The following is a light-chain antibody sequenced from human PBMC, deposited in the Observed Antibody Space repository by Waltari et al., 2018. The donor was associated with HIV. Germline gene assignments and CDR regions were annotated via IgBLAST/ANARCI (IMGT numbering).Light chain of an antibody. Sequence: QSVVTQPPSASGTPGQRVTISCSRSGPIIGTYTVNWYQHFPGTAPKLLIYMNDHRPSGVPGRFSGSQSGTSASLAISGLQYDDEADYYCAVWDDSLGGAVFGGGTKLTVL. V-gene: IGLV1-44*01. CDR2: MND. J-gene: IGLJ2*01. CDR1: GPIIGTYT. CDR3: AVWDDSLGGAV.